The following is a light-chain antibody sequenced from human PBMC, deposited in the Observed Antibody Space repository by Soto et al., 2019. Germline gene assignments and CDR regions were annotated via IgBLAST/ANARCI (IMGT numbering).Light chain of an antibody. CDR2: AAS. V-gene: IGKV1-12*01. CDR1: HYISRN. J-gene: IGKJ4*01. Sequence: DTQMTQSPSSVSASIGDRVAITCRASHYISRNLVWYQQKPERAPKLLISAASNLQSGVTSRFSGSGSGTDFTLTISSLQPEDFATYYCQQANSFPLTFGGGTKVEIK. CDR3: QQANSFPLT.